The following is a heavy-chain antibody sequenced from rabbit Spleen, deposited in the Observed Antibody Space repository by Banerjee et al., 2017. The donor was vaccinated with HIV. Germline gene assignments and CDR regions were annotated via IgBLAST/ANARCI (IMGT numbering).Heavy chain of an antibody. CDR3: ARGSATMTMVITGWYFTL. D-gene: IGHD2-1*01. CDR1: GFSFSNKAV. J-gene: IGHJ4*01. CDR2: INAVTGKA. V-gene: IGHV1S45*01. Sequence: QEQLVESGGGLVKPGASLTLTCKASGFSFSNKAVMCWVRQAPGKGLEWIACINAVTGKAVYASWAKGRFTISKTSSTTVTLQMTSLTAADTATYFCARGSATMTMVITGWYFTLWGPGTLVTVS.